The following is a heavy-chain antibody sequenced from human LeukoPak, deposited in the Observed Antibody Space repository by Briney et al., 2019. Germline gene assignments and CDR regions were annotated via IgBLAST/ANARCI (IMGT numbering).Heavy chain of an antibody. Sequence: GGSLRLSCAASGFTFSSYSMNWVRQAPGKGLEWVSYISSSSSTIYYADPVKGRFTISRDNAKNSLYLQMNSLRAEDTAVYYCARVDLPPLFYGSGSAIDYWGQGTLVTVSS. CDR2: ISSSSSTI. J-gene: IGHJ4*02. D-gene: IGHD3-10*01. V-gene: IGHV3-48*01. CDR1: GFTFSSYS. CDR3: ARVDLPPLFYGSGSAIDY.